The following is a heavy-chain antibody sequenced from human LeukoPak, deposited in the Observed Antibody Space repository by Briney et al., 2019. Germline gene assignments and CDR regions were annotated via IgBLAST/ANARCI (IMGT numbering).Heavy chain of an antibody. Sequence: SVKVSCKASGGTFSSYAISWVRQAPGQGLEWMGRIIPILGIANYAQKFQGRVTMTRDTSISTAYMELSSLRSDDTAVYYCARSSTFDYWGQGTLVTVSS. J-gene: IGHJ4*02. CDR1: GGTFSSYA. D-gene: IGHD2-2*01. CDR2: IIPILGIA. V-gene: IGHV1-69*04. CDR3: ARSSTFDY.